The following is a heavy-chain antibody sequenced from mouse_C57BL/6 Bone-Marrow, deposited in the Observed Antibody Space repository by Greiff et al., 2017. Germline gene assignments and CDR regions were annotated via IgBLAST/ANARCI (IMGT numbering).Heavy chain of an antibody. J-gene: IGHJ4*01. CDR2: IDPSDSYT. CDR3: YYDYCYYYARDY. D-gene: IGHD2-4*01. Sequence: VQLQQPGAELVRPGTSVTLSCKASGYTFTSYWMHWVKQRPGQGLEWIGVIDPSDSYTNYNQKFKGKATLTVDTSSSTAYMQLSSLTSEDSAFYCWYYDYCYYYARDYWGQGTSVTVSS. V-gene: IGHV1-59*01. CDR1: GYTFTSYW.